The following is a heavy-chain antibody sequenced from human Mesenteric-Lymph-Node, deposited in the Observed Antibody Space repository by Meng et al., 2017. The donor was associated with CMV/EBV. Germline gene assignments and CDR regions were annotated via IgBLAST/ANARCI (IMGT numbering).Heavy chain of an antibody. V-gene: IGHV1-46*04. CDR2: INPSSGST. D-gene: IGHD3-3*01. CDR1: GYTFTSYG. J-gene: IGHJ6*02. CDR3: AREDTIFGVEAYYGMDV. Sequence: ASVKVSCKASGYTFTSYGISWVRQAPGQGLEWMGIINPSSGSTNYAQKLQGRVTMTTDTSTSTAYMDLSSLRSEDTAVYYCAREDTIFGVEAYYGMDVWGQGTTVTVSS.